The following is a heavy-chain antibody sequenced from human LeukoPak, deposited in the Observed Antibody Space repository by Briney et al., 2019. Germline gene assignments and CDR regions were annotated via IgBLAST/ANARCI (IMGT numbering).Heavy chain of an antibody. J-gene: IGHJ3*02. CDR2: ISAYNGNT. CDR3: ARDRSRGYFDWLLSNTNAFDI. D-gene: IGHD3-9*01. V-gene: IGHV1-18*01. Sequence: ASVKVSCKASGYTFTSYGINWVRQAPGQGLEWMGWISAYNGNTNYAQKLQGRVTMTTDTSTSTAYMELRSLRSDDTAVYYCARDRSRGYFDWLLSNTNAFDIWGQGTMVTVSS. CDR1: GYTFTSYG.